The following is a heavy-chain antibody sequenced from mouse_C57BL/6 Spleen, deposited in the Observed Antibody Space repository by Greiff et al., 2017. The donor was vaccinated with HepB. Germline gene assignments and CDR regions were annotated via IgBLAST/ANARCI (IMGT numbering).Heavy chain of an antibody. D-gene: IGHD2-4*01. CDR3: ARCDYDYDGGYDFDD. J-gene: IGHJ2*01. CDR2: IYPGDGDT. V-gene: IGHV1-80*01. Sequence: QVQLQQSGAELVKPGASVKISCKASGYAFSSYWMNWVKQRPGKGLEWIGQIYPGDGDTNYNGKFKGKATLTADKSSSTAYMQLSSLTSEDSAVYVCARCDYDYDGGYDFDDWGKGTTLTVSS. CDR1: GYAFSSYW.